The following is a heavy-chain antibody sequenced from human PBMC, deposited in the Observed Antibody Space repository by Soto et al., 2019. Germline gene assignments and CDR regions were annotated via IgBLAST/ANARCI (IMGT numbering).Heavy chain of an antibody. Sequence: QVHLVQSGAVVKKPGPSMTVSCKTSGATFSTYPITWVRQAPGQGLEWMGRTIPILAITDYAQKFQGRVTITADRSTTTAYMELTSLEFEDTAVYYCARGGDGSGSESVFDVWGQGTMVTVSS. J-gene: IGHJ3*01. D-gene: IGHD3-22*01. CDR3: ARGGDGSGSESVFDV. V-gene: IGHV1-69*02. CDR2: TIPILAIT. CDR1: GATFSTYP.